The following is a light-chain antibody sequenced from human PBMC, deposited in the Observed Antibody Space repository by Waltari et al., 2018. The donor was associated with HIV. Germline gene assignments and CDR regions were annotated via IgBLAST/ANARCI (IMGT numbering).Light chain of an antibody. CDR2: LNSDGSH. V-gene: IGLV4-69*01. CDR3: QTWDTGIRV. CDR1: SGHSTYE. J-gene: IGLJ3*02. Sequence: HLVLTQSPSASASLGASVTFTCTLSSGHSTYEIAWHQHQPEKGPRYLMKLNSDGSHSKGDGIPDRFSGSSSGAERYLTISSLQSEDEADYYCQTWDTGIRVFGGGTKLTVL.